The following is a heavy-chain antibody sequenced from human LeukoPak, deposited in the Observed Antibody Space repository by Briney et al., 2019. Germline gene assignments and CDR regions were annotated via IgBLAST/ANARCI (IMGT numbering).Heavy chain of an antibody. Sequence: SETLSPTCTLSGASISSYYWSCIRQPPERGLEWVGYISYLGSTSYNPSLKSRVTISVDTPHNQFSLKLTSVSAADTAKCYCVRRGMSWGRAFEIWGQGTMVTVS. D-gene: IGHD3-16*01. V-gene: IGHV4-59*08. CDR1: GASISSYY. J-gene: IGHJ3*02. CDR3: VRRGMSWGRAFEI. CDR2: ISYLGST.